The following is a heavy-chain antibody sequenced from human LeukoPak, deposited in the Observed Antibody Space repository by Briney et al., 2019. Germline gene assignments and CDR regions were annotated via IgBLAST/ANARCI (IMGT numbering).Heavy chain of an antibody. V-gene: IGHV3-21*01. CDR2: ISSSSSYI. CDR1: GFTFSSYS. D-gene: IGHD3-22*01. CDR3: ARATYYYDSSGYSPDY. J-gene: IGHJ4*02. Sequence: PGGSLSLSCAASGFTFSSYSMNWARQAPGKGLEWVSSISSSSSYIYYADSVKGRFTISRDNAKNSLYLQMNSLRAEDTAVYYCARATYYYDSSGYSPDYWGQGTLVTVSS.